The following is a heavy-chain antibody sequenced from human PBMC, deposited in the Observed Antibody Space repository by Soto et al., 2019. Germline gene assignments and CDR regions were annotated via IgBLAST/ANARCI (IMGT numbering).Heavy chain of an antibody. V-gene: IGHV4-59*01. CDR3: ARGSGGYYYGMDV. J-gene: IGHJ6*02. Sequence: SETLSLTCTVSGGSISSYYWSWIRQPPGKGLEWIGYIYYSGSTNYNPSLKSRVTISVDTSKNQFSLKLSSVTAADTAVYYCARGSGGYYYGMDVWGQGTTVTVSS. CDR2: IYYSGST. CDR1: GGSISSYY.